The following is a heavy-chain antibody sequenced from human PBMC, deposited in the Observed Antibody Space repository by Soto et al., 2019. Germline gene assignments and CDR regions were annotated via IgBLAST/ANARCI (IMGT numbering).Heavy chain of an antibody. CDR3: ARVLGDYDILTGYYMSWFDP. J-gene: IGHJ5*02. CDR1: GGSISSGCYY. D-gene: IGHD3-9*01. CDR2: IYYSGST. Sequence: SETLSLTCTVSGGSISSGCYYWSWIRQHPGKGLEWIGYIYYSGSTYYNPSPKSRVTISVDTSKNQFSLKLSSVTAADTAVYYCARVLGDYDILTGYYMSWFDPWGQGTLVTVSS. V-gene: IGHV4-31*03.